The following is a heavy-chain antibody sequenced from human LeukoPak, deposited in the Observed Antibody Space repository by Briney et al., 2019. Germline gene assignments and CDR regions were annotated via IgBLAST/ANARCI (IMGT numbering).Heavy chain of an antibody. CDR3: ARERDYEEGIDY. D-gene: IGHD4-17*01. CDR1: GFTFSSYS. CDR2: ISSTSSYV. J-gene: IGHJ4*02. Sequence: TGGSLRLSCATSGFTFSSYSMNWVRQAPGKGLEWVSSISSTSSYVYYADSVKGRFTISRDNAKNSLYLQMNSLRAEDTAVYYCARERDYEEGIDYWGQGTLVTVSS. V-gene: IGHV3-21*01.